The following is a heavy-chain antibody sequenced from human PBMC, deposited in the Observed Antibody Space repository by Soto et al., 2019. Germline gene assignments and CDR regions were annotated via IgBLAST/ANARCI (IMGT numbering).Heavy chain of an antibody. V-gene: IGHV1-69*01. Sequence: QVQLVQSGAEVKKPGSSVKVSCKASGGTFSSYAISWVRQAPGQGLEWRGGIIPISGTANYAQKFQGRVTITADESTSTAYMEQSSPRSEATAVYYCARRQGSSTSLEIYYYYCYGMDVWGQGTTVTVSS. CDR1: GGTFSSYA. J-gene: IGHJ6*02. CDR3: ARRQGSSTSLEIYYYYCYGMDV. D-gene: IGHD2-2*01. CDR2: IIPISGTA.